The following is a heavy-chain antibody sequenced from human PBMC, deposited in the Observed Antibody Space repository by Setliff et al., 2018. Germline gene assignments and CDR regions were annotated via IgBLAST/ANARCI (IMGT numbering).Heavy chain of an antibody. Sequence: ASVKVSCKVSGYTLTELSMHWVRQAPGQGLEWLGVINPSGESTNYAQKFQGRVTMTRDTSTTTVYMELSSLRSDDTAVYYCARAPLESGYYYGQGHYFDYWGQGTLVTVSS. D-gene: IGHD5-18*01. CDR2: INPSGEST. J-gene: IGHJ4*02. CDR3: ARAPLESGYYYGQGHYFDY. V-gene: IGHV1-46*01. CDR1: GYTLTELS.